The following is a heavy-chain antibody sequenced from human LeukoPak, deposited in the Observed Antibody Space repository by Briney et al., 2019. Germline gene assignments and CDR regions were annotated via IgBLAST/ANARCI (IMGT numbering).Heavy chain of an antibody. CDR2: IYSGGST. V-gene: IGHV3-53*01. J-gene: IGHJ4*02. CDR3: ARGVTMAEELLDY. Sequence: PGGSLRLSCAASGFTVSSNYMSWVRQAPGKGLGWVSVIYSGGSTYYADSVKGRFTISGDNSKNTLYLQMNSLRAEDTAVYYCARGVTMAEELLDYWGQGTLVTVSS. CDR1: GFTVSSNY. D-gene: IGHD3-10*01.